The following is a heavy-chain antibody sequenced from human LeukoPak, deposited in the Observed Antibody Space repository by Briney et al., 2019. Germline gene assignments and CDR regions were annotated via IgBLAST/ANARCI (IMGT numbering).Heavy chain of an antibody. CDR1: GFTSTNAW. V-gene: IGHV3-15*01. J-gene: IGHJ4*02. D-gene: IGHD3-10*01. CDR3: STYIWFGESGDDY. Sequence: GGSLRLSCAASGFTSTNAWMSWARQAPGKGLEWVGRITSKTDGGTTDYAAPVKGRFTISRDDSKNTLYLQMNSLKTEDTAVYYCSTYIWFGESGDDYWGQGTLVTVSS. CDR2: ITSKTDGGTT.